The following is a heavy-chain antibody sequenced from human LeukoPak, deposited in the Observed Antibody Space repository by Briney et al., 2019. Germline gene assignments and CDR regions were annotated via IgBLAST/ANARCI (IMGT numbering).Heavy chain of an antibody. D-gene: IGHD4-17*01. CDR1: GFTFSSYG. Sequence: GGSLRLPCAASGFTFSSYGMHWVRQAPGKGLEWVAVISYDGSNKYYADSVKGRFTISRDNSKNTLYLQMNSLRAEDTAVYYCASSRDYAHDYWGQGTLVTVSS. V-gene: IGHV3-30*03. CDR3: ASSRDYAHDY. CDR2: ISYDGSNK. J-gene: IGHJ4*02.